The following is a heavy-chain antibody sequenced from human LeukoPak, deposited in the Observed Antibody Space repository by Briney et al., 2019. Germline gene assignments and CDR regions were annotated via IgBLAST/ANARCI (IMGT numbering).Heavy chain of an antibody. J-gene: IGHJ4*02. CDR1: GFTFGDYA. Sequence: GGSLRLSCTASGFTFGDYAMTWVRQAPGKGLEWVGFIRSEIYGGTPEYAASVNGRFTISRDDSKGIAYLQMNSLKTEDTALYYCTRDQTPYYWGQGTLVTVSS. CDR3: TRDQTPYY. V-gene: IGHV3-49*04. CDR2: IRSEIYGGTP.